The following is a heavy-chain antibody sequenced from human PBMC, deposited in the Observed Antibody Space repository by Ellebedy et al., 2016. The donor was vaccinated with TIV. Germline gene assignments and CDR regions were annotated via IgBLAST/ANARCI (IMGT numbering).Heavy chain of an antibody. V-gene: IGHV3-33*01. CDR3: ARVGWDLVAASDV. CDR1: GITFSTHN. D-gene: IGHD1-26*01. CDR2: IGHDGSNK. Sequence: GESLKISCTASGITFSTHNLHWVRHAPGKGLEWVAVIGHDGSNKYYAASLEGRFTISRDNSKNKLYLQMNSLRPDDTAVYYCARVGWDLVAASDVWGHGTMVTVSS. J-gene: IGHJ3*01.